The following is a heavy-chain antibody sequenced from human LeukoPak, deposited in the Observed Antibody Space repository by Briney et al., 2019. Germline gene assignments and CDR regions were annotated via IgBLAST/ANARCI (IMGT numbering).Heavy chain of an antibody. J-gene: IGHJ6*03. Sequence: GGSLRLSCAASGFTFSSYGMHWVRQAPGKGLEWVAFIRYDGSNKYYADSVKGRFTISRDNSKNTLYLQMNSLRAEDTAVYYCARDVVGIVVVPAAMEEYYYYYMDVWGKGTTVTVSS. V-gene: IGHV3-30*02. CDR2: IRYDGSNK. CDR1: GFTFSSYG. D-gene: IGHD2-2*03. CDR3: ARDVVGIVVVPAAMEEYYYYYMDV.